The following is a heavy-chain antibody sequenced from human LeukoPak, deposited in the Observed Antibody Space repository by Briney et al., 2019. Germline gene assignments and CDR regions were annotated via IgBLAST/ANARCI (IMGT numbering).Heavy chain of an antibody. V-gene: IGHV3-30*02. CDR2: IWSDGNNR. CDR3: AKDPGASVSGFYMDV. CDR1: AFTFRNYG. Sequence: PGGSLRLSRAASAFTFRNYGMHWVRQATGKGLEWVSFIWSDGNNRFYADSVKGRFTISRDNSKNMLYLQMDTLRAEDTALYYCAKDPGASVSGFYMDVWGKGTTVIVSS. D-gene: IGHD2-8*02. J-gene: IGHJ6*03.